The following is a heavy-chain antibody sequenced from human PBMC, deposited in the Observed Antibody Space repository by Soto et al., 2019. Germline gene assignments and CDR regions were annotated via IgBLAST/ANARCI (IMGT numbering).Heavy chain of an antibody. CDR2: ISNYNGIT. J-gene: IGHJ4*02. CDR1: GYIFTSYG. CDR3: ADSMGGSWTYVS. Sequence: QVELVQAGAEVKKPGASVKVSCKASGYIFTSYGISWVRQAPGEGLEWMGWISNYNGITNYAQKVQGRVTLTTDRSTSTAYMELRSLRSDDTAVYYCADSMGGSWTYVSWGQGTLVTVSS. V-gene: IGHV1-18*01. D-gene: IGHD3-10*01.